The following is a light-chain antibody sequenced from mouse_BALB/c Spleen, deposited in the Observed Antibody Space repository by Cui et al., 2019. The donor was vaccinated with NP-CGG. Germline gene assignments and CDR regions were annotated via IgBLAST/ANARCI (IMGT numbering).Light chain of an antibody. J-gene: IGLJ1*01. CDR1: TRAVTTSNY. CDR3: ALWYSNHWV. V-gene: IGLV1*01. Sequence: QTVVTQESALTTSPAETVTPTCRSSTRAVTTSNYANWVQEKPDHLFTGLIGGTNNRAPGVPARFSGSLIGDKAALTITGAQTEDEAIYFCALWYSNHWVFGGGTKLTVL. CDR2: GTN.